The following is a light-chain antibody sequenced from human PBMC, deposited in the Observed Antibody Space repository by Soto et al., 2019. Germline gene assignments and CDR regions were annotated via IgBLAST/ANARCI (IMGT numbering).Light chain of an antibody. J-gene: IGKJ1*01. Sequence: EIVLTQSPATLSSFPGDRVTLSCRASQAVNTRLAWYQHKPGQAPRLLIFLTSNRAAGIPARFSGSGSGTYFTLPISDVEPEDFAVYYCHQRQSWPRTFGQGTKVDIK. V-gene: IGKV3D-11*03. CDR3: HQRQSWPRT. CDR2: LTS. CDR1: QAVNTR.